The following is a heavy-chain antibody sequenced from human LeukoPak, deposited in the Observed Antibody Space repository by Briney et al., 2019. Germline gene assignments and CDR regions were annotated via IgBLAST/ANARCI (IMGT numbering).Heavy chain of an antibody. V-gene: IGHV4-39*01. Sequence: PSETLSLTCTVSGGSISSSSYYWGWIRQPQGKGLEWIGSISYSGNTYYNPSLQSRVTISVDTSKNQFSLKLSSVTAADTAVYYCARGDGYNFDYWGQGTLVTVSS. CDR3: ARGDGYNFDY. CDR2: ISYSGNT. D-gene: IGHD5-24*01. J-gene: IGHJ4*02. CDR1: GGSISSSSYY.